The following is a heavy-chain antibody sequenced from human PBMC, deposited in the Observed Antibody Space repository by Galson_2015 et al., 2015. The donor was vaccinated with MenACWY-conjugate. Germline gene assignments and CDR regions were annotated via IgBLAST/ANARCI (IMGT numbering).Heavy chain of an antibody. CDR3: ARAYCTGTSCAGSFDP. Sequence: SLRLSCAASGFAFSTYWMHWVRHAPGKGLVWVSRVNSDGRSTSYAASARGRFSVSRDNAKTTLYLQMNSLRAEDTAVYSCARAYCTGTSCAGSFDPWGQGTLVTVSS. V-gene: IGHV3-74*01. CDR1: GFAFSTYW. CDR2: VNSDGRST. J-gene: IGHJ5*02. D-gene: IGHD2-8*02.